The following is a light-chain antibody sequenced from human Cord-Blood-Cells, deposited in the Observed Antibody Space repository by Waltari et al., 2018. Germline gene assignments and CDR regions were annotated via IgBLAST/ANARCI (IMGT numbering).Light chain of an antibody. CDR3: SSYTSSTPWV. V-gene: IGLV2-14*01. CDR1: SSAVGGYNY. Sequence: QSALTQPASVSGSPGQSITIPCTGTSSAVGGYNYVSWSQQHPGKAPKLMIYDVSNRPSGVSNRFSGSKSGNTASLTISGLQAEDEADYYCSSYTSSTPWVFGGGTKLTVL. CDR2: DVS. J-gene: IGLJ3*02.